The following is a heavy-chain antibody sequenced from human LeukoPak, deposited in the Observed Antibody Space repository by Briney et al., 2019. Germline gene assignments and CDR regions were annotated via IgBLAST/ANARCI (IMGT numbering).Heavy chain of an antibody. CDR2: IYYSGGT. CDR1: GGSISSYY. Sequence: SETLSLTCTVSGGSISSYYWSWIRQPPGKGLEWIGYIYYSGGTNYNPSLKSRVTISVDTSKNQFSLKLSSVTAADTAVYYCARESYDYVWGSYRHNWFDPWGQGTLVTVSS. J-gene: IGHJ5*02. V-gene: IGHV4-59*01. CDR3: ARESYDYVWGSYRHNWFDP. D-gene: IGHD3-16*02.